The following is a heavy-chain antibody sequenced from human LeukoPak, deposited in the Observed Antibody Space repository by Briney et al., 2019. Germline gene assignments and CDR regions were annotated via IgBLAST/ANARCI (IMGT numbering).Heavy chain of an antibody. J-gene: IGHJ4*02. V-gene: IGHV3-11*01. CDR3: ARAGNTYYDFWSGYSIQDY. CDR1: GFTFSDYY. D-gene: IGHD3-3*01. Sequence: GGSLRLSCAASGFTFSDYYMSWIRQAPGKGLEWVSYISSSGSTIYYADSVKGRFTISRDNAKNSLYLQMNSLRAEDTAVYYCARAGNTYYDFWSGYSIQDYWGQGTLVTVSS. CDR2: ISSSGSTI.